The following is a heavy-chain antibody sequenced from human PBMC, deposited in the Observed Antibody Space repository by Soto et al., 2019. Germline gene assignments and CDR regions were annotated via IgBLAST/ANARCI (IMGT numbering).Heavy chain of an antibody. J-gene: IGHJ4*02. CDR1: GGSISSYY. D-gene: IGHD1-26*01. Sequence: QVQLQESGPGQVKPSETLSLTCTVSGGSISSYYWSWIRQPPGKGLEWIGYIYYSGSTNYNPSLKSRVTISVDTSKNQFALKLSSVTAADTAVYYCARRYGGNLDYWGQGTLVTVSS. V-gene: IGHV4-59*08. CDR3: ARRYGGNLDY. CDR2: IYYSGST.